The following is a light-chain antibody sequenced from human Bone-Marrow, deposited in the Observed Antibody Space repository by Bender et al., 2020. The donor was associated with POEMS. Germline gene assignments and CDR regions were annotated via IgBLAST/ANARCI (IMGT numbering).Light chain of an antibody. CDR3: QTWDSGTHGV. J-gene: IGLJ2*01. Sequence: SVLTQPPSASGTPGQRVTISCSGSHSNIGSHTVNWYQQLPGTAPKLLIYNNDQRPSGVPERFSGSNSGDTATLTISGTQALDEADYYCQTWDSGTHGVFGGGTKLTVL. CDR1: HSNIGSHT. CDR2: NND. V-gene: IGLV1-44*01.